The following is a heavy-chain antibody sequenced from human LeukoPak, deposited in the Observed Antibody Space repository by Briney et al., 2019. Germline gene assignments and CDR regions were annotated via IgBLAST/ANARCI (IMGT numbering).Heavy chain of an antibody. CDR2: ISGYNGDT. D-gene: IGHD4-17*01. CDR3: ARRGGKNYGDYLLYYYYMDV. J-gene: IGHJ6*03. Sequence: ASVKVSCKASSYSFTRYGISWVRQAPGQGLEWMGWISGYNGDTHYAQKFQGRVTMTTDTSTSTAYMELRSLRSDDTAMFYCARRGGKNYGDYLLYYYYMDVWGKGTTVTVSS. CDR1: SYSFTRYG. V-gene: IGHV1-18*01.